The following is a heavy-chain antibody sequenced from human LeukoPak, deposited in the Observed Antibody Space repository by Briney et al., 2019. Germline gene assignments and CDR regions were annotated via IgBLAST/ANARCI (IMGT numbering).Heavy chain of an antibody. J-gene: IGHJ5*02. Sequence: PGRSLRLSCAASGFTFSSYGMHWVRQAPGKGLEWVAVIWYDGSNKYYADSVKGRFTISRDNSKNTLYLQLNSLRAEDTAVYYCAKSGAAVAGIPWFDPWGQGTLVTVSS. CDR3: AKSGAAVAGIPWFDP. V-gene: IGHV3-33*06. D-gene: IGHD6-19*01. CDR1: GFTFSSYG. CDR2: IWYDGSNK.